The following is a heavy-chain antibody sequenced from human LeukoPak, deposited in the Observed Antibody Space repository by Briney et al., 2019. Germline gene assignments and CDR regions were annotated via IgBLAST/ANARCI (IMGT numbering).Heavy chain of an antibody. D-gene: IGHD3-10*01. CDR3: AKDRIRYYYGSGSYYYFDY. CDR1: GYTFTSYD. CDR2: MNPNSGNT. V-gene: IGHV1-8*01. J-gene: IGHJ4*02. Sequence: ASVKVSCKASGYTFTSYDINWVRQATGQGLEWMGWMNPNSGNTGYAQKFQGRVTMTRNTSISTAYMELSSLRSEDTAVYYCAKDRIRYYYGSGSYYYFDYWGQGTLVTVSS.